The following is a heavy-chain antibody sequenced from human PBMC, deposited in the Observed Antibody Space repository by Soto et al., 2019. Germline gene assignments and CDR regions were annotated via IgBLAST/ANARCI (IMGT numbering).Heavy chain of an antibody. D-gene: IGHD3-10*01. V-gene: IGHV4-31*03. CDR2: IYYSGST. J-gene: IGHJ4*02. CDR3: ARDGDYFGLGSPPLLSR. Sequence: QVHLQESGPGLVKPSETLSLTCTVSGGSITSGGYCWTWIRQHPVKGLEWMGHIYYSGSTSYNPSLKSRITISIDTSKNQFSLKLTSVTAADTAVYYCARDGDYFGLGSPPLLSRWGQGTLVTVSS. CDR1: GGSITSGGYC.